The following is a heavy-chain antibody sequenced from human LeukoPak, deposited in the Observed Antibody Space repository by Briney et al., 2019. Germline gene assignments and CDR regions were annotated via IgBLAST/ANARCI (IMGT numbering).Heavy chain of an antibody. CDR3: ARDGLVVPAAMRVYYFDY. CDR1: GYSISSGYY. Sequence: SETLSLTCTVSGYSISSGYYWGWIRQPPGKGLEWIGSIYHSGSTYYNPSLKSRVTISVDTSKNQFSLKLSSVTAADTAVYYCARDGLVVPAAMRVYYFDYWGQGTLVTVSS. J-gene: IGHJ4*02. CDR2: IYHSGST. V-gene: IGHV4-38-2*02. D-gene: IGHD2-2*01.